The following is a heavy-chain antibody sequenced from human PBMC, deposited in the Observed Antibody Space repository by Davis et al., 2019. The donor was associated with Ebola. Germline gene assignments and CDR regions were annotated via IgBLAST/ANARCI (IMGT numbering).Heavy chain of an antibody. CDR3: ASALDYSSNYYYYGMDV. Sequence: ASVPVSCKASRYTFTSYYMHWVRPAPGQGLEWMGWINPNSGGTNYAQKFQGWVTMTRDTSISTAYMELRRLRSDDTAVYYCASALDYSSNYYYYGMDVWGQGTTVTVSS. CDR1: RYTFTSYY. CDR2: INPNSGGT. J-gene: IGHJ6*02. D-gene: IGHD4-11*01. V-gene: IGHV1-2*04.